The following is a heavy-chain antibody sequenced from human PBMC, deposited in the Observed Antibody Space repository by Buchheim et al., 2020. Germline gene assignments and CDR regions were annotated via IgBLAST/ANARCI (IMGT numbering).Heavy chain of an antibody. CDR2: IWHDGSQK. CDR1: GFSLSSFG. Sequence: QVQLVESGGGVVQSGKFLRLSCAASGFSLSSFGMHWVRQAPGKGLEWVAGIWHDGSQKYYADSVKGRFTISRDSSTETLNLQMNSLRVEDTAVYYCARDLDYGDNSYYYYGMDIWGQGTT. J-gene: IGHJ6*02. V-gene: IGHV3-33*01. CDR3: ARDLDYGDNSYYYYGMDI. D-gene: IGHD4-17*01.